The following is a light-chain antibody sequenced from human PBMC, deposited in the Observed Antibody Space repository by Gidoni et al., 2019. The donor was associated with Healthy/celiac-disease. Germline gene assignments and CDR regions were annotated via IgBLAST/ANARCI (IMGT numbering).Light chain of an antibody. J-gene: IGLJ2*01. V-gene: IGLV3-19*01. Sequence: SSELPQDPAVSVALGQTVRITCQGDSLRSYYASWYQQKSGQAPVLVIYGKNNRPSGIPDRFSGSSSGNTASLTITGARAEDEADYYCKSRDSSGNHVVFGGGTKLTVL. CDR1: SLRSYY. CDR2: GKN. CDR3: KSRDSSGNHVV.